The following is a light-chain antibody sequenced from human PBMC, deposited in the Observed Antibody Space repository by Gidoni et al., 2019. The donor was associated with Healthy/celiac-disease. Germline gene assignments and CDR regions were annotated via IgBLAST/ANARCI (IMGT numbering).Light chain of an antibody. J-gene: IGKJ4*01. CDR1: QGISSY. CDR2: AAS. Sequence: AIRMTQSPSSFSASTGDRVTITCRASQGISSYLAWYQQKPGKAHKLLIYAASTWQSGVPSRFSGSGSGTEFTLTISCLQSEDFATYYCQQYYSYPPLTFGGXTKVEIK. V-gene: IGKV1-8*01. CDR3: QQYYSYPPLT.